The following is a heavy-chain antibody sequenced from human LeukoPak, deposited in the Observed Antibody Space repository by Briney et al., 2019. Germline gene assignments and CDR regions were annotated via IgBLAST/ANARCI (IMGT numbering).Heavy chain of an antibody. D-gene: IGHD3-10*01. CDR3: ARGEYGSGSYHIDY. CDR2: ISSSSSYI. CDR1: GFTFSSYE. V-gene: IGHV3-21*01. J-gene: IGHJ4*02. Sequence: GGSLRLSCAASGFTFSSYEMNWVRQAPGKGLEWVSFISSSSSYIYYADSVKGRFTISRDNAKNSLYLQMNSLRAEDTAVYYCARGEYGSGSYHIDYWGQGTLVTVSS.